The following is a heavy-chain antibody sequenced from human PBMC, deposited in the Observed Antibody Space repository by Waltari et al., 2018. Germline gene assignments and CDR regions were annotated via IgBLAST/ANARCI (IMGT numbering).Heavy chain of an antibody. Sequence: QVQLQQWGAGLLKPSETLSLTCAVYGGSFSGYYWSWIRQPPGKGLEWIGEIKHSGSTNHNPALKSRVTISVDTSKNQFSLKLSSVTAADTAVYYCARGRLWFGQEFDYWGQGTLVTVSS. J-gene: IGHJ4*02. CDR2: IKHSGST. CDR3: ARGRLWFGQEFDY. V-gene: IGHV4-34*01. D-gene: IGHD3-10*01. CDR1: GGSFSGYY.